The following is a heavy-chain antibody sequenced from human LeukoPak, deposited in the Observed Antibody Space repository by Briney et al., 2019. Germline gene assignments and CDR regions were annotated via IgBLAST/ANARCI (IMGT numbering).Heavy chain of an antibody. Sequence: ASVKVSCKASGYTFTSYGISWVRQAPGQGLEWMGWISAYNGNTNYAQKLQGRVTMTTDTSTSTAYMELRSLRSDDTAVYYCAKVSSDSSGYYYFGFDAFDIWGQGTMVTVSS. CDR1: GYTFTSYG. CDR3: AKVSSDSSGYYYFGFDAFDI. J-gene: IGHJ3*02. V-gene: IGHV1-18*01. CDR2: ISAYNGNT. D-gene: IGHD3-22*01.